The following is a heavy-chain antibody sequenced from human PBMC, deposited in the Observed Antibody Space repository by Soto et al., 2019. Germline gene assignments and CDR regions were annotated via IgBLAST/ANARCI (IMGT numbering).Heavy chain of an antibody. CDR1: GYTFTSYD. Sequence: ASVKVSCKTSGYTFTSYDIYWVRQATGQGLEWMGWMNPSTGKSRYAQKFQDRVTMTSDTSISTAHMELSSLRYEDTAVYYCARRAETNGWNGFGADKYYFDFWGQGTLVTLSS. CDR3: ARRAETNGWNGFGADKYYFDF. V-gene: IGHV1-8*01. CDR2: MNPSTGKS. D-gene: IGHD1-1*01. J-gene: IGHJ4*02.